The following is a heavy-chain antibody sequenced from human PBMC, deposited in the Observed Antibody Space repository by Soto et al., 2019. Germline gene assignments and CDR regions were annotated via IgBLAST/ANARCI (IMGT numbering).Heavy chain of an antibody. J-gene: IGHJ4*02. V-gene: IGHV3-9*01. CDR1: GFTFDDYA. CDR2: ISWNSGSI. CDR3: AKGDHFLYGDYLL. Sequence: PGGSLRLSCAASGFTFDDYAMHWVRQAPGKGLEWVSGISWNSGSIGYADSVKGRFTISRDNAKNSLYLQMNSLRAEDTALYYCAKGDHFLYGDYLLWGQGTLVTVSS. D-gene: IGHD4-17*01.